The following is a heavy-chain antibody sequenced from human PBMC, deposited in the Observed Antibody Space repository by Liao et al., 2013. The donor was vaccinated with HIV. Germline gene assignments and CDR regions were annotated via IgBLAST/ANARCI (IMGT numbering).Heavy chain of an antibody. CDR3: ARDTRLYCSSTSCSQYYMDV. CDR2: IYTSGST. CDR1: GGSISSYY. J-gene: IGHJ6*03. Sequence: QVQLQESGPGLVKPSETLSLTCTVSGGSISSYYWSWIRQPAGKGLEWIGRIYTSGSTNYNPSLKSRVTMSVDTSKNQFSLKLSSVTAADTAVYYCARDTRLYCSSTSCSQYYMDVWGKGTTVTVSS. D-gene: IGHD2-2*01. V-gene: IGHV4-4*07.